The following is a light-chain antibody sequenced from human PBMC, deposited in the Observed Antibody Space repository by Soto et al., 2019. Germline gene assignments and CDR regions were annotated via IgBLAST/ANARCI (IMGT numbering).Light chain of an antibody. CDR3: QQYDSSPT. V-gene: IGKV3-20*01. CDR2: DAS. CDR1: QSVRSNY. Sequence: EIVLTQSPDTLSLSPGERATLSCRASQSVRSNYLAWYQQKPGQAPRFLIYDASSRATGIPDRFSGSGSGTDFTLTISRLEPEDVAVYYCQQYDSSPTFGGGTMV. J-gene: IGKJ4*01.